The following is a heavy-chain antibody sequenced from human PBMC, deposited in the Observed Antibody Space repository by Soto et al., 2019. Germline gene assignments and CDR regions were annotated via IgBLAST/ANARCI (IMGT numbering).Heavy chain of an antibody. Sequence: SVKVSCKASGGTFSSYAISWVRQAPGQGXEWMGGIIPIFGTANYAQKFQGRVTITADESTSTAYMELSSLRSEDTAVYYCASPLPIAAAGHYYYYYGMDVWGQGTTVTVSS. CDR2: IIPIFGTA. J-gene: IGHJ6*02. CDR1: GGTFSSYA. D-gene: IGHD6-13*01. CDR3: ASPLPIAAAGHYYYYYGMDV. V-gene: IGHV1-69*13.